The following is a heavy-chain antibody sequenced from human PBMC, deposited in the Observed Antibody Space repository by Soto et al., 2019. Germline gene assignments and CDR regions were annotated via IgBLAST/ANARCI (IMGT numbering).Heavy chain of an antibody. V-gene: IGHV5-10-1*01. Sequence: GESLKISCNGSGYSLTSYWIGWVRQMPGKGLEWMGRIDPSDSYTNYSPSFQGHVTISADKSISTAYLQWSSLKASETAMYYCATHVDTAIAYYYYGLDVWAQRTTVPVSS. CDR2: IDPSDSYT. J-gene: IGHJ6*02. D-gene: IGHD5-18*01. CDR1: GYSLTSYW. CDR3: ATHVDTAIAYYYYGLDV.